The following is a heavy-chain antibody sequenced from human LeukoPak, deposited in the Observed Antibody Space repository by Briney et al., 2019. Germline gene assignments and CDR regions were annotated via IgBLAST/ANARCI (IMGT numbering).Heavy chain of an antibody. CDR3: ARDRRLAAAGTESSKNWFDP. V-gene: IGHV1-46*01. CDR2: INPSGGST. J-gene: IGHJ5*02. CDR1: GYTFTSYY. D-gene: IGHD6-13*01. Sequence: ASVTVSCKASGYTFTSYYMHWVRQAPGQGLEWMGIINPSGGSTSYAQKFQGRVTMTRDTSTSTVYMELSSLRSEDTAVYYCARDRRLAAAGTESSKNWFDPWGQGTLVTVSS.